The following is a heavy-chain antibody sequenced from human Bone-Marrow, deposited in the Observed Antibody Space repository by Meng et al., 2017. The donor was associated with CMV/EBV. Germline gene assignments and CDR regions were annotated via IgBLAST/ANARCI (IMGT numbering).Heavy chain of an antibody. CDR1: GFTFRRYA. CDR2: ISGSGGST. CDR3: AKLEYSSSFHRNWFDP. V-gene: IGHV3-23*01. J-gene: IGHJ5*02. Sequence: GESLKISCAASGFTFRRYAMSWVRQAPGKGLEWVSAISGSGGSTYYAESGKGRFTISRDNSKNTLYLQMNSLRAEDTAVYYCAKLEYSSSFHRNWFDPWGQGTLVTVSS. D-gene: IGHD6-6*01.